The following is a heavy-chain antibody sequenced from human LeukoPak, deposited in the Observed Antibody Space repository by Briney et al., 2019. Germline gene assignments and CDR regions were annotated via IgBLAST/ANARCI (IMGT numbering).Heavy chain of an antibody. Sequence: PGGSLRLSCAASGFTFDDYAMHWVRQAPGKGLEWVSGISWNSGSIGYADSVKGRFTISRDNAKNSLYLQMNSLRAEDTALYYCALTYYYDSSGLVGAFDIWGQGTLVTVSS. CDR1: GFTFDDYA. CDR2: ISWNSGSI. CDR3: ALTYYYDSSGLVGAFDI. J-gene: IGHJ3*02. D-gene: IGHD3-22*01. V-gene: IGHV3-9*01.